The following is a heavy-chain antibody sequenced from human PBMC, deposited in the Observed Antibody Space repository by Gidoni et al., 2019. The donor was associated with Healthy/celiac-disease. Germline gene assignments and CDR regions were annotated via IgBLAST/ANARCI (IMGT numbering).Heavy chain of an antibody. V-gene: IGHV1-18*01. CDR1: GYTFTSYG. Sequence: QVQLVQSGAEVKKPGASVKVSCKASGYTFTSYGISWVRQAPGQGLEWMGWISAYNGNTNYAQKLQGRVTMTTDTSTSTAYMELRSLRSDDTAVYYCAISRHSGYDWYYFDYWGQGTLVTVSS. CDR3: AISRHSGYDWYYFDY. CDR2: ISAYNGNT. J-gene: IGHJ4*02. D-gene: IGHD5-12*01.